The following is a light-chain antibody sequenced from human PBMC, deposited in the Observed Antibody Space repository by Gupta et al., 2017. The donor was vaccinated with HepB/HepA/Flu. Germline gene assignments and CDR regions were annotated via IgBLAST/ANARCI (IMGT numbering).Light chain of an antibody. J-gene: IGKJ1*01. V-gene: IGKV3-11*01. CDR1: QNIRSS. Sequence: EIVLTQSPAALSLSPGERATLSCRASQNIRSSLAWYQHKSGRAPRLLIYDVSNRATGIPVRFDGSGSGTDFTLTISSLEPEDAAVYYCQQRSNWPRTFGQGTKVEI. CDR2: DVS. CDR3: QQRSNWPRT.